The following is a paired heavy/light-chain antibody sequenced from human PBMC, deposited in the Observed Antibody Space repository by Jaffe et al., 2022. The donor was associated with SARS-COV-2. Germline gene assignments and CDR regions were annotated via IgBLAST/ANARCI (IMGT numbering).Heavy chain of an antibody. CDR3: AKKVAGTGGDYYGMDV. CDR2: ISDDGSNK. V-gene: IGHV3-30*18. Sequence: QVQLVESGGGVVQPGRSLRLSCAAAGFTFSDYGMHWVRQAPGKGLEWVAVISDDGSNKYYADSVKGRFTISRDNSKNTLYLQMNSLRAEDTAVYYCAKKVAGTGGDYYGMDVCGQGTTVTVSS. J-gene: IGHJ6*02. D-gene: IGHD6-19*01. CDR1: GFTFSDYG.
Light chain of an antibody. CDR3: MQALQTPLT. CDR2: LGS. Sequence: DIVMTQSPLSLPVTPGEPASISCRSSQSLLHSNGYNYLEWYLQKPGQSPQLLIYLGSNRASGVPDRFSGSGSGTDFTLKISRVEAEDVGVYYCMQALQTPLTFGGGTKVEIK. J-gene: IGKJ4*01. CDR1: QSLLHSNGYNY. V-gene: IGKV2-28*01.